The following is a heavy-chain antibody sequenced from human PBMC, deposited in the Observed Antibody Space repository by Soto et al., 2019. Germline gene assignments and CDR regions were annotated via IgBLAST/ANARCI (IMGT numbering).Heavy chain of an antibody. CDR3: ARLRGYSYGYFDY. D-gene: IGHD5-18*01. J-gene: IGHJ4*02. V-gene: IGHV4-39*01. CDR2: IYYSGST. Sequence: SETLSLTCTVSGGSISSSSYYWGWIRQPPGKGQEWIGSIYYSGSTYYNTSLKSRVTISVDTSKNQFSLKLISVTAADTVVYYCARLRGYSYGYFDYWGQGTLVTVSS. CDR1: GGSISSSSYY.